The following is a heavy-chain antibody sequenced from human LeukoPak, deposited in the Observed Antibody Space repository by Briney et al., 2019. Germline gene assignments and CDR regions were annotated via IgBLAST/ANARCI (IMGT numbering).Heavy chain of an antibody. D-gene: IGHD2-2*02. V-gene: IGHV1-8*01. CDR2: MNPNSGNT. Sequence: ASVKVSCKASGYTFTSYDINWVRQATGQGLEWMGWMNPNSGNTGYAQKFQGRVTMTRNTSISTAYMELSSLRSEDTAVYYCARGASIVVVPAAIQGATAMVKDYYYYYMDVWGKGTTVTVSS. CDR1: GYTFTSYD. J-gene: IGHJ6*03. CDR3: ARGASIVVVPAAIQGATAMVKDYYYYYMDV.